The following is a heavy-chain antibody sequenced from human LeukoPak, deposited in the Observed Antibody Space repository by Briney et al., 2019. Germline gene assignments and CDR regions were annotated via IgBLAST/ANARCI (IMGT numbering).Heavy chain of an antibody. V-gene: IGHV1-2*02. CDR3: ARDGDYGDYYWFDP. CDR2: INPNSGGT. D-gene: IGHD4-17*01. CDR1: GYTFTGYY. Sequence: ASVKVSCKASGYTFTGYYMHWVRQAPGQGLEWMGRINPNSGGTNYAQKFQGRVTMTRDTSISTAYMELSRLRSDDTAVYYCARDGDYGDYYWFDPWGQGTLVTVSS. J-gene: IGHJ5*02.